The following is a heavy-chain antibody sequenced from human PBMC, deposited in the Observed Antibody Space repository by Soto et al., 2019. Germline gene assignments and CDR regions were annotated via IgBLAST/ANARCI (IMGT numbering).Heavy chain of an antibody. CDR3: ARESFYDSGGFQGFDY. CDR2: IYYSGST. V-gene: IGHV4-59*01. J-gene: IGHJ4*02. CDR1: GGSISSYY. Sequence: SETLSLTCTVSGGSISSYYWSWIRQPPGKGLEWIGYIYYSGSTNYNPSLKSRVTISVDTSKNQFSLKLGSVTAADTAVYYCARESFYDSGGFQGFDYWGQGTLVTVS. D-gene: IGHD3-22*01.